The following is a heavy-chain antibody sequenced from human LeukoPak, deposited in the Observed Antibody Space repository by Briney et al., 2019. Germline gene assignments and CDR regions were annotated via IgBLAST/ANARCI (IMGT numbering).Heavy chain of an antibody. D-gene: IGHD4-23*01. J-gene: IGHJ3*02. Sequence: PGGSLRLSCAASGFTFSSYAMSWVRQAPGKGLEWVSAISGSGGSTYYADSVKGRFTISRDNSKNTLYLQMNSLRAEDTAVYYCARDPYGGNGHDAFDIWGQGTMVTVSS. V-gene: IGHV3-23*01. CDR3: ARDPYGGNGHDAFDI. CDR1: GFTFSSYA. CDR2: ISGSGGST.